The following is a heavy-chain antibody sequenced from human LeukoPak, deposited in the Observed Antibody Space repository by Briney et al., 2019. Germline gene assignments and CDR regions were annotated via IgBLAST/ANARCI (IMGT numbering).Heavy chain of an antibody. D-gene: IGHD6-19*01. V-gene: IGHV3-30*02. CDR1: GSTFRSYG. Sequence: GGSLRLSCAASGSTFRSYGMHWVRQAPGKGLEWVAFIRYDGSNKYYADSVKGRFTISRDNSKNTLYLQMNSLRAEDTAVYYCAKTRAGGYGLDYWGQGTLVTVSS. CDR3: AKTRAGGYGLDY. J-gene: IGHJ4*02. CDR2: IRYDGSNK.